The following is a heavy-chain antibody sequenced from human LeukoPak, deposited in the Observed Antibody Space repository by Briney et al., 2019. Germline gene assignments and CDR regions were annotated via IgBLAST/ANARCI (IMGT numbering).Heavy chain of an antibody. V-gene: IGHV3-48*01. Sequence: GRSLRLSCAASGFTFSSYGMHWVRQAPGKGLEWVSYISSSSSTIYYADSVKGRFTISGDNAKNSLYLQMNSLRAEDTAVYYCAREDPGYGMDVWGQGTTVTVSS. J-gene: IGHJ6*02. CDR3: AREDPGYGMDV. CDR2: ISSSSSTI. CDR1: GFTFSSYG.